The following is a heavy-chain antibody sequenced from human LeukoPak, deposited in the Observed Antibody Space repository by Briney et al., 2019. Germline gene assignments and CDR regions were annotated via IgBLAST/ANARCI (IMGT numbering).Heavy chain of an antibody. CDR2: IYYSGST. Sequence: PSETLSLTCTVSGGSISSYYWSWIRQPPGKGLEWIGYIYYSGSTNHNPSLKSRVTISVDTSKNQFSLKLSSVTAADTAVYYCARGTLSTVAFDYWGQGTLVTVSS. CDR1: GGSISSYY. J-gene: IGHJ4*02. D-gene: IGHD4-17*01. V-gene: IGHV4-59*01. CDR3: ARGTLSTVAFDY.